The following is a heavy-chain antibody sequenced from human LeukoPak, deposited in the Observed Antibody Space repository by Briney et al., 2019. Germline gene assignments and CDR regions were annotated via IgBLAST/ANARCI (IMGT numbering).Heavy chain of an antibody. CDR3: ARDYDILTGYLSQGPYYSYGMYG. Sequence: GGSLRLYCAASGLTTSSYERIWVGQDPGEGLEGVSYISSSGSTISYADSVKGRFTISRDNAKTSLYLQMNSPRAEDTAVYYCARDYDILTGYLSQGPYYSYGMYGQGKVATVTFAT. CDR2: ISSSGSTI. D-gene: IGHD3-9*01. V-gene: IGHV3-48*03. CDR1: GLTTSSYE. J-gene: IGHJ6*04.